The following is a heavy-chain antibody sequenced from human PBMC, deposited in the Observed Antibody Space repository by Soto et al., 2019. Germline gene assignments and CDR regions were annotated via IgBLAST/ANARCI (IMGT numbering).Heavy chain of an antibody. CDR1: GGSISSLGSC. J-gene: IGHJ4*02. V-gene: IGHV4-30-4*01. Sequence: SLTLSLTYTVSGGSISSLGSCWGWNRQPPGKGLEWIGYIYYSGNTYFNPSLKSRVTLSVDTSKNQFSLNLSSVTAADTAVYYCVRYCSTTKCPFDHWGQGTLVTVSS. D-gene: IGHD2-2*01. CDR2: IYYSGNT. CDR3: VRYCSTTKCPFDH.